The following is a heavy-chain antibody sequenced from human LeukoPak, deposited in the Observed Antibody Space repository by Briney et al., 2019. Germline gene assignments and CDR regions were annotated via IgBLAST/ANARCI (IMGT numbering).Heavy chain of an antibody. CDR1: GFTFSSYA. Sequence: GGSLRLSCAASGFTFSSYAMSWVRQAPGKGLEWVSAISGSGGSTYYADSVKGRFTISRDNSKNTLYLQMNSLRAEDTAEYYCAKGATGSYYYYGMDVWGQGTTVTVSS. CDR3: AKGATGSYYYYGMDV. D-gene: IGHD3-10*01. CDR2: ISGSGGST. V-gene: IGHV3-23*01. J-gene: IGHJ6*02.